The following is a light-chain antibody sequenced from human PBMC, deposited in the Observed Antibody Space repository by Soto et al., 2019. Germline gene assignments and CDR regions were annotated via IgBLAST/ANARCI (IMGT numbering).Light chain of an antibody. V-gene: IGLV4-69*01. CDR3: QTWGTGIQV. CDR2: LNSDGSH. CDR1: SGHSSNA. J-gene: IGLJ2*01. Sequence: QSVLTQSPSASASLGASVKLTCTLSSGHSSNAIAWHQQQPEKGPRYLMKLNSDGSHSKGDGIPDRFSGSSSGAERYLTISSLQSEDEADYYYQTWGTGIQVFGGGTKLTVL.